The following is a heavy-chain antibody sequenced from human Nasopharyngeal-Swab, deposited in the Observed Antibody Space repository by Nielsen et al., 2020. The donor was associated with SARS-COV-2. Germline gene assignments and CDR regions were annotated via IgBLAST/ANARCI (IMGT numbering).Heavy chain of an antibody. CDR1: CYSISSGYY. CDR3: VHLWLPGF. D-gene: IGHD2-21*01. CDR2: IYHSGNT. V-gene: IGHV4-38-2*02. J-gene: IGHJ4*02. Sequence: SETLSLTCTVSCYSISSGYYWGLIRPPPRKGLEWIASIYHSGNTYYNPSLKSRVTISVDTSKNQFSLKLNSVTAADTALYFCVHLWLPGFWGQGTLVTVSS.